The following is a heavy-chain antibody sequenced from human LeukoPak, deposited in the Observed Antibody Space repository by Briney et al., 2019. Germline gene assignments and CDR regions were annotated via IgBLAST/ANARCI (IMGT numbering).Heavy chain of an antibody. V-gene: IGHV3-48*01. CDR2: ISSSSSTI. Sequence: PGGSLRLSCAASGFTFSSYSMNWVRQAPGKGLEWVSYISSSSSTIYYADSVKGRFTISRDNAKNSLYLQMNSLRAEDTAVYYCARGYDFWTPYGMDVWGQGTTVTVPS. CDR3: ARGYDFWTPYGMDV. J-gene: IGHJ6*02. D-gene: IGHD3-3*01. CDR1: GFTFSSYS.